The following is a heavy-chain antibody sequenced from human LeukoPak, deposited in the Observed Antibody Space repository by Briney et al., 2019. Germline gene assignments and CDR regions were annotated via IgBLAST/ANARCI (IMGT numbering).Heavy chain of an antibody. J-gene: IGHJ1*01. Sequence: QPGGSLKLSCAASGFTFSGSAMHWVRQASGKGLEWVGRIRSKANSYATAYAASVKGRFTISRDDSKNTAYLQMNSLKTEDTAVYYCTIYSYGFTEYFQHWGQGTLVTVSS. CDR2: IRSKANSYAT. CDR1: GFTFSGSA. D-gene: IGHD5-18*01. V-gene: IGHV3-73*01. CDR3: TIYSYGFTEYFQH.